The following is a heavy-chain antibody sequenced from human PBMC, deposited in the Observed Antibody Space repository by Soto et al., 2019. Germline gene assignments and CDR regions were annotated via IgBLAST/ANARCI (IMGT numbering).Heavy chain of an antibody. J-gene: IGHJ4*02. Sequence: PSETLSLTCTVSGGSISSSSYYWGWIRQPPGKGLEWIGSIYYSGSTYYNPSLKSRVTISVDTSKNQFSLKLSSVTAADTAVYYCARLLGDNWNDPGYWGQGTLVTVSS. D-gene: IGHD1-20*01. CDR3: ARLLGDNWNDPGY. V-gene: IGHV4-39*01. CDR1: GGSISSSSYY. CDR2: IYYSGST.